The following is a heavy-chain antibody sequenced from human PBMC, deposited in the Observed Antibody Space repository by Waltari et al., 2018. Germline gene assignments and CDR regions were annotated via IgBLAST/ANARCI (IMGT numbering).Heavy chain of an antibody. D-gene: IGHD3-10*01. V-gene: IGHV4-34*01. CDR2: INPNGGT. J-gene: IGHJ4*02. CDR1: GEPFSDLS. Sequence: QVQLQQWGAGLLKPSETLSLTCAVYGEPFSDLSYPWIRQPPGKGLEGIGQINPNGGTDYNPSLRSRATMSADTSKRQLTLNLKSVTAADTAVYYCTRITSNTWHDWGQGTRVTVSS. CDR3: TRITSNTWHD.